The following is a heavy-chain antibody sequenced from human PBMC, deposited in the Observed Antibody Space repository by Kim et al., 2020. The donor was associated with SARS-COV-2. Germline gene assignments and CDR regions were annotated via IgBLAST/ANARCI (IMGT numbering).Heavy chain of an antibody. V-gene: IGHV3-23*01. CDR3: AKTPRYTSGWTF. D-gene: IGHD6-19*01. Sequence: YYADSVKGRFTISRDNSKNTLYLQMNSLRAEDTATYYCAKTPRYTSGWTFWGQGTTVTVSS. J-gene: IGHJ6*02.